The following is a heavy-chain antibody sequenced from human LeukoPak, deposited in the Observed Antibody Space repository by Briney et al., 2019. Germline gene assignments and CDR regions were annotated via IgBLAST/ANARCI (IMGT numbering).Heavy chain of an antibody. Sequence: PSETLSLTCAVYGGSFSGYYWSWIRQPPGKGLEWIGEINHSGSTNYNPSLKSRVTISVDTSKNQFSLKLSSVTAADTAVYYCARGRRLNDSSGYYYGSDIWGQGTMVTVSS. J-gene: IGHJ3*02. CDR1: GGSFSGYY. V-gene: IGHV4-34*01. D-gene: IGHD3-22*01. CDR2: INHSGST. CDR3: ARGRRLNDSSGYYYGSDI.